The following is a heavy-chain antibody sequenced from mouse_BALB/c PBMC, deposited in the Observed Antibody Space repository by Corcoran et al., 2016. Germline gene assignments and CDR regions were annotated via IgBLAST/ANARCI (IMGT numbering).Heavy chain of an antibody. CDR2: INTYTGEP. J-gene: IGHJ4*01. CDR1: GYTFTNYG. CDR3: ARDYGSSHYAMDY. V-gene: IGHV9-1*02. Sequence: QIQLVQSGPELKKPGETVKISCKASGYTFTNYGMNWVKQAPGKGLKWMGWINTYTGEPTYADDFKGRFAFSLETSASTAYLQINNLKNEDMATYFCARDYGSSHYAMDYWGQGTSVTVSS. D-gene: IGHD1-1*01.